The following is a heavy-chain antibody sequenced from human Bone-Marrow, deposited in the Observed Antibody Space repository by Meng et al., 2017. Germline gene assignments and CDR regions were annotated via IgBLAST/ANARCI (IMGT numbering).Heavy chain of an antibody. CDR1: GYSISSGYY. CDR3: ARGNPFFDY. Sequence: SETLSLTCTVSGYSISSGYYWGWIRQPPGKGLEWIGNIYHSGSTYYNPSLQSRVTISFDMSKNQFSLKLTSVTAADTAVYYCARGNPFFDYWGHGTLVT. J-gene: IGHJ4*01. V-gene: IGHV4-38-2*02. CDR2: IYHSGST.